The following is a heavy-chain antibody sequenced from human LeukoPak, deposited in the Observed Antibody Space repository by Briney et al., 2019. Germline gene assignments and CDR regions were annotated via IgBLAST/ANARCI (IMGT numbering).Heavy chain of an antibody. CDR2: VNAGNGNT. CDR3: AKTTTQHRYYYYGMDV. Sequence: ASVKVSCKASGYTFTSYEMHWVRQAPGQGLEWMGWVNAGNGNTKYSQNFQGRVTITRDTSASTAYMELSSLRSEDTAVYYCAKTTTQHRYYYYGMDVWGQGTTVTVSS. J-gene: IGHJ6*02. V-gene: IGHV1-3*01. D-gene: IGHD4-11*01. CDR1: GYTFTSYE.